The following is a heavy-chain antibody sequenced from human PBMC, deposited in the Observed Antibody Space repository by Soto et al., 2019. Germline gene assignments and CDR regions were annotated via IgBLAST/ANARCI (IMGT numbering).Heavy chain of an antibody. Sequence: SETLSLTCTVSGGSISSYYWSWTRQPPGKGLEWIGYIYYSGSTNYNPSLKSRVTISVDTSKNQFSLKLSSVTAADTAVYYCARDPVRGRYFDWLLGRVRMDVWGQGTTVTVSS. CDR1: GGSISSYY. D-gene: IGHD3-9*01. CDR2: IYYSGST. V-gene: IGHV4-59*12. CDR3: ARDPVRGRYFDWLLGRVRMDV. J-gene: IGHJ6*02.